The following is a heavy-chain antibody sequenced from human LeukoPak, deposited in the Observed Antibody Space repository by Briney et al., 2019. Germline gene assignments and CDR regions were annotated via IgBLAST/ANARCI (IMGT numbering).Heavy chain of an antibody. D-gene: IGHD2-2*01. Sequence: PGGSLRLSCAASGFTFSSYGMHWVRQAPGKGLEWVAVIWYDGSNKYYADSVKGRFTISRDNSKNTLYLQMNSLRAEDTAVYYCAKDRCSSSTCREAFEIWGQGTLVTVSS. J-gene: IGHJ3*02. CDR3: AKDRCSSSTCREAFEI. CDR1: GFTFSSYG. CDR2: IWYDGSNK. V-gene: IGHV3-33*06.